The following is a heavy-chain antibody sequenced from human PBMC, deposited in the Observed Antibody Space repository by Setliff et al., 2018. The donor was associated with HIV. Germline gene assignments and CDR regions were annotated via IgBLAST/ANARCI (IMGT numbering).Heavy chain of an antibody. D-gene: IGHD1-26*01. V-gene: IGHV1-2*02. CDR2: INPNSGGT. Sequence: ASVKVSCKASGYTFTGYYMHWVRQAPGQGLEWMGWINPNSGGTNYAQRFQGRVTMTRDTSISTAYMELFRLRSDDTAVYYCARASREREGKGYYYYMDVWGKGTTVTVSS. CDR3: ARASREREGKGYYYYMDV. J-gene: IGHJ6*03. CDR1: GYTFTGYY.